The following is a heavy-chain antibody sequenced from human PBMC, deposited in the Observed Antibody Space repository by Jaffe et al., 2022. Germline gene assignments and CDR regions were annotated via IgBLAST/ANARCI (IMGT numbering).Heavy chain of an antibody. J-gene: IGHJ5*02. CDR3: ARISYYDSSGYYGGGNWFDP. D-gene: IGHD3-22*01. CDR1: GFSLSTSGMC. Sequence: QVTLRESGPALVKPTQTLTLTCTFSGFSLSTSGMCVSWVRQPPGKALEWLALIDWDDDKYYSTSLKTRLTISKDTSKNQVVLTMTNMDPVDTATYYCARISYYDSSGYYGGGNWFDPWGQGTLVTVSS. CDR2: IDWDDDK. V-gene: IGHV2-70*20.